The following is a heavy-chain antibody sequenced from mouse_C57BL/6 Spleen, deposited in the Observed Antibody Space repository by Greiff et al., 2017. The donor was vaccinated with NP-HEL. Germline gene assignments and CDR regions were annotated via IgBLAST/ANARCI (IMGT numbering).Heavy chain of an antibody. CDR3: ARKGLLDAMDY. CDR1: GFSLTSYG. CDR2: IWSGGST. J-gene: IGHJ4*01. V-gene: IGHV2-2*01. D-gene: IGHD2-3*01. Sequence: VQLQQSGPGLVQPSQSLSITCTVSGFSLTSYGVHWVRQSPGKGLEWLGVIWSGGSTDYNAAFISRLSISKDNSKSQVFFKMNNLQADDAAICYCARKGLLDAMDYWGQGTSVTVSS.